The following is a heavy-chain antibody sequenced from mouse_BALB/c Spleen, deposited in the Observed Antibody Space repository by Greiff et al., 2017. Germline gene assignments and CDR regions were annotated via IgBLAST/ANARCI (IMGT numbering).Heavy chain of an antibody. CDR2: IRNKANGYTT. V-gene: IGHV7-3*02. CDR3: ARDIDLYFDV. J-gene: IGHJ1*01. CDR1: GFTFTDYY. Sequence: EVKLMESGGGLVQPGGSLRLSCATSGFTFTDYYMSWVRQPPGKALEWLGFIRNKANGYTTEYSASVKGRFTISRDNSQSILYLQMNTLRAEDSATYYCARDIDLYFDVWGAGTTVTVSS.